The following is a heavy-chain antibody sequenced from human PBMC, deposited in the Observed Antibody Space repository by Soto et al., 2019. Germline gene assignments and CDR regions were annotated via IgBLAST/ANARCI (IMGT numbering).Heavy chain of an antibody. CDR1: GDSVSSNSAA. J-gene: IGHJ6*02. D-gene: IGHD2-15*01. CDR2: TYYRSKWYY. Sequence: QVQLQQSGPGLVKPSQTLSLTCAISGDSVSSNSAAWNWIRQSPSRGLEWLGRTYYRSKWYYDYSVPVKSRITTNPATSKTQFSLQLNSVTPEDAAVYYCAKQRARTATTPSYCGVDVWGQGTTVTVSS. CDR3: AKQRARTATTPSYCGVDV. V-gene: IGHV6-1*01.